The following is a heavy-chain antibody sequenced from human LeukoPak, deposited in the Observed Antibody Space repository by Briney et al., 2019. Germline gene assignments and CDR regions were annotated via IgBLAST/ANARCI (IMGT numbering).Heavy chain of an antibody. CDR1: GGSFSGYY. CDR3: ARRRGTVTTTYYYYYMDV. V-gene: IGHV4-34*01. J-gene: IGHJ6*03. CDR2: INHSGST. D-gene: IGHD4-17*01. Sequence: SETLSLTCAVYGGSFSGYYWSWIRQPPGKGLEWIGEINHSGSTNYNPSLKSRVTISVDTSKNQFSLKLSSVTAADTAVYYCARRRGTVTTTYYYYYMDVWGKGTTVTISS.